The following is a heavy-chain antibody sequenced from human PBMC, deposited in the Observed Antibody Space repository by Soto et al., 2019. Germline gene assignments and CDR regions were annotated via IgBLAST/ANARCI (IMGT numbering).Heavy chain of an antibody. D-gene: IGHD6-6*01. CDR1: GFTFSSYG. CDR3: ARDFMEYSSSPIDY. J-gene: IGHJ4*02. V-gene: IGHV3-33*01. Sequence: QVQLVESGGGVVQPGRSLRLSCAASGFTFSSYGMHWVRQAPGKGLEWVAVIWYDGSNKYYADSVKGRFTISRDNSKNTLYLQMNSLRAEDTAVYYCARDFMEYSSSPIDYWGQGTLVTVSP. CDR2: IWYDGSNK.